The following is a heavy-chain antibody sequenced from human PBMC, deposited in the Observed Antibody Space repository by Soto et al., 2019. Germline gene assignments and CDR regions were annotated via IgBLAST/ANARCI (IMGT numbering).Heavy chain of an antibody. J-gene: IGHJ4*02. Sequence: EGSLRLSCAASGFTFSSYAMSWVRQAPGKGLEWVSAISGSGGSTYYADSVKGRFTISRDNSKNTLYLQMNSLRAEDTAVYYCAKDAYGSGSYYVPFDYWGQGTLVTVSS. CDR1: GFTFSSYA. V-gene: IGHV3-23*01. CDR2: ISGSGGST. CDR3: AKDAYGSGSYYVPFDY. D-gene: IGHD3-10*01.